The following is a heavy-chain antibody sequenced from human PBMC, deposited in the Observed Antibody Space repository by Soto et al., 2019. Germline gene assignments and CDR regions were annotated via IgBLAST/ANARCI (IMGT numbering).Heavy chain of an antibody. V-gene: IGHV3-21*01. D-gene: IGHD1-7*01. J-gene: IGHJ5*02. CDR1: GFTFSSYS. CDR3: ARDSAGTTQSVRFDP. CDR2: ISSSSSYI. Sequence: GGSLRLSCAASGFTFSSYSMNWVRQAPGKGLEWVSCISSSSSYIYYADSVKGRFSISRDNAKNSVYLQMNSLRAEDTAVYYCARDSAGTTQSVRFDPWGQGTLVTSPQ.